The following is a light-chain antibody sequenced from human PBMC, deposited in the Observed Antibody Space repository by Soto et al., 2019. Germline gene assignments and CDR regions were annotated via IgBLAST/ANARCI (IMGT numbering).Light chain of an antibody. CDR2: DAS. Sequence: EIVLTQSPATLSLSPGERATLSCRASQSVSSYFAWYQQKPGQAPRLLIYDASNRATGIPARFSGSGSGTDFTLTISSLEPEDFAVYDCQQRSNWSTFGPGTKVDIK. V-gene: IGKV3-11*01. CDR3: QQRSNWST. J-gene: IGKJ3*01. CDR1: QSVSSY.